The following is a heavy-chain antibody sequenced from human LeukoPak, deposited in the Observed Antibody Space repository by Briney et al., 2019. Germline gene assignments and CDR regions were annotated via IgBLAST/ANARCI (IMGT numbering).Heavy chain of an antibody. CDR2: IIPIFGTA. J-gene: IGHJ3*01. Sequence: GSSVKVSCKASGGTFISYAISWVRQAPGQGLEWMGGIIPIFGTANYAQKFQGRVTITADESTSTAYMELSSLRSEDTAVYYCARDRTGTLTVWGQGTMVTVSS. CDR1: GGTFISYA. V-gene: IGHV1-69*01. CDR3: ARDRTGTLTV. D-gene: IGHD1-1*01.